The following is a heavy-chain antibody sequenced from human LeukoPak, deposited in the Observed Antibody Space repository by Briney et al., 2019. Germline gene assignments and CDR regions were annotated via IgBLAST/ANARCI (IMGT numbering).Heavy chain of an antibody. CDR1: GVSISSYY. CDR3: ATLVRSGSYYWRWFDP. V-gene: IGHV4-59*12. J-gene: IGHJ5*02. Sequence: SETLSLTCTVSGVSISSYYWSWLRQPPGKGLAWVGYIYYSGSTNYNPSLKSRVTISVDTSKNQFSLKLTSVTAADTAVFYCATLVRSGSYYWRWFDPWGQGTLVTVSS. CDR2: IYYSGST. D-gene: IGHD1-26*01.